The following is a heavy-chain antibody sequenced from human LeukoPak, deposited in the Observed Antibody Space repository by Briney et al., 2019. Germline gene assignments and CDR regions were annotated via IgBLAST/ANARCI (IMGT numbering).Heavy chain of an antibody. CDR2: INSDGSST. CDR1: GFTFSSYW. V-gene: IGHV3-74*01. J-gene: IGHJ5*02. CDR3: ARAGRYDSSGYTNCFDP. D-gene: IGHD3-22*01. Sequence: GGSLRLSCAASGFTFSSYWMHWVRQAPGKGLVWVSRINSDGSSTSYADSVKGRFTISRDNGKNTLYLQMNSLRAEDTAVYYCARAGRYDSSGYTNCFDPWGQGTLVTVSS.